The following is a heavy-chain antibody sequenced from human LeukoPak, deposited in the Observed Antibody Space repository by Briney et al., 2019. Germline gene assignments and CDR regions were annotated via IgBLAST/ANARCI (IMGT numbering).Heavy chain of an antibody. CDR2: ISGSGGST. Sequence: GGSLRLSCAASGFTFSSYAMSWVRQAPGKGLEWVSAISGSGGSTYYADSVKGRFTISRDNSKNTLYLQMNSLRAEGTAVYYCSANRAVSSGDTEPWGQGTLATVSS. CDR1: GFTFSSYA. D-gene: IGHD2-15*01. CDR3: SANRAVSSGDTEP. V-gene: IGHV3-23*01. J-gene: IGHJ5*02.